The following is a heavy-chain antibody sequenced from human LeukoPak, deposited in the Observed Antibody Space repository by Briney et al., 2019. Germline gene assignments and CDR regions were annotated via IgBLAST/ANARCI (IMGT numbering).Heavy chain of an antibody. CDR3: TKARSASSSSCYNY. V-gene: IGHV3-23*01. J-gene: IGHJ4*02. Sequence: GGCLRLACAAAGFTVGNYCMTWVRQEAGEGLEWVSSIRVGDTSTYYADSVKGRFTISRDNSQHILQLQIDSLRAEATAVYYCTKARSASSSSCYNYWGQGILVTVSS. CDR1: GFTVGNYC. D-gene: IGHD2-2*02. CDR2: IRVGDTST.